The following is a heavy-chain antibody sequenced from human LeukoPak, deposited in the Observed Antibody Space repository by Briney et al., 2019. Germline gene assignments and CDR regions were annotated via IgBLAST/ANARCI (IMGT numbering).Heavy chain of an antibody. CDR2: TYYRSKWYN. CDR3: ARPLPAGLEGYCSGGSCRNTGDYFDY. D-gene: IGHD2-15*01. V-gene: IGHV6-1*01. CDR1: GDSVSSNSAA. Sequence: SQTLSLTCAISGDSVSSNSAAWNWIRQSPSRGLEWLGRTYYRSKWYNDYAVSVKSRITINPDTSKNQFSLQLNSVTPEDTAVYYCARPLPAGLEGYCSGGSCRNTGDYFDYWGQGTLVTVSS. J-gene: IGHJ4*02.